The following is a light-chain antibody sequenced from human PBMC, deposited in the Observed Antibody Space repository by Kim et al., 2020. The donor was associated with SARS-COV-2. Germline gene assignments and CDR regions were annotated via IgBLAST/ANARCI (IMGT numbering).Light chain of an antibody. V-gene: IGKV4-1*01. J-gene: IGKJ2*01. CDR3: QQYHDLPYT. CDR2: WSS. Sequence: DIVMTQSPDSLAVSLGERATFNCKSSQSVSNKLVWYQQKPGQSPKLLIRWSSDRESGVPDRFSGSGSGTDFTLSISRLQAEDVAVYHCQQYHDLPYTFGQGTKLEI. CDR1: QSVSNK.